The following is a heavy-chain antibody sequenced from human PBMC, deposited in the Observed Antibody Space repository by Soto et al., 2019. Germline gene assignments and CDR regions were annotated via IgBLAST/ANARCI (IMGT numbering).Heavy chain of an antibody. Sequence: QVQLVQSGAEVKKPGSSVKVSCKASGGTFSSYTISWVRQAPGQGLEWMGRIIPILGIANYAQKFQGRVTITADKSTSTAYMELSSLRSEDTAVYYCARDLPREDSGYGGRRAFDIWGQGTMVTVSS. V-gene: IGHV1-69*08. CDR2: IIPILGIA. CDR1: GGTFSSYT. D-gene: IGHD5-12*01. CDR3: ARDLPREDSGYGGRRAFDI. J-gene: IGHJ3*02.